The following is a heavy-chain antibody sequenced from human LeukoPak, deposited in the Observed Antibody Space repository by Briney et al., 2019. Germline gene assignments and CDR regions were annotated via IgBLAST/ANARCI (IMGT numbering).Heavy chain of an antibody. CDR2: ISAYNGNT. Sequence: GASVKVSCKASGYTFTSYGISWVRQAPGQGLEWMGWISAYNGNTNYAQKLQGRVTMTTDTSTSTAYLELRRLRSDDTAVYYCARDYLEHGGYGGLMAKRFDYWGQGTLVTVSS. D-gene: IGHD5-12*01. CDR1: GYTFTSYG. J-gene: IGHJ4*02. V-gene: IGHV1-18*01. CDR3: ARDYLEHGGYGGLMAKRFDY.